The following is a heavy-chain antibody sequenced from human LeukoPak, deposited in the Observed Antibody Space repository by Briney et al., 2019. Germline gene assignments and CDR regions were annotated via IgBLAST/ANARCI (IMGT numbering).Heavy chain of an antibody. Sequence: GRSLRFSCAASGFTFSSYAMHWVRQAPGKGLEWVAVISYDGSNKYYADSVKGRFTISRDNSKNTLYLQMNSLRAEDTAVYYCARGLGQQLVSPDYYYYYGMDVWGQGTTVTVSS. D-gene: IGHD6-13*01. CDR1: GFTFSSYA. CDR3: ARGLGQQLVSPDYYYYYGMDV. CDR2: ISYDGSNK. V-gene: IGHV3-30-3*01. J-gene: IGHJ6*02.